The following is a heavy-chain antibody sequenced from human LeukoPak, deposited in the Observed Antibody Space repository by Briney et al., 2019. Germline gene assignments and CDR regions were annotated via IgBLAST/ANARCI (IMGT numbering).Heavy chain of an antibody. CDR2: IYYSGAT. CDR3: ARLVEYGSSSFDS. J-gene: IGHJ4*02. Sequence: SETLSLTCTVSGDSIISTNYYWGWIRQPPGKGLDWIGHIYYSGATYYNPSLKSRVTISVDTSKNQFSLKLNFVTAADTAVYYCARLVEYGSSSFDSWGQGTLVTVSS. V-gene: IGHV4-39*01. D-gene: IGHD6-6*01. CDR1: GDSIISTNYY.